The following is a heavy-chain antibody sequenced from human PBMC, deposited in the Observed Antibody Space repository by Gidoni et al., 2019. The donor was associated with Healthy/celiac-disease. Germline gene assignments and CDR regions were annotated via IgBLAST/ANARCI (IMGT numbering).Heavy chain of an antibody. CDR2: INHSGST. D-gene: IGHD7-27*01. CDR1: GGSFSGYY. J-gene: IGHJ4*02. Sequence: QVQLQQWGAGLLKPSETLSLTCAVYGGSFSGYYWSWIRQPPGKGLEWIGEINHSGSTNYNPSLKSRVTISVDTSMNQFSLKLSSVTAADTAVYYCARGPWGLRRSFDYWGQGTLVTVSS. V-gene: IGHV4-34*01. CDR3: ARGPWGLRRSFDY.